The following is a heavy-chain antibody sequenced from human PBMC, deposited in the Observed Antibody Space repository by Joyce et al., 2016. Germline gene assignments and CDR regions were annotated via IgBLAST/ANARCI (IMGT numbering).Heavy chain of an antibody. Sequence: QVQLQQWGAGLLKPSETLSLTCAVYGGSFSVSFWTWIRQSPGKGLEWIGEISHGGRTNYNPSLESRGTISIDTSKTQFSLNLTSMTTADTAVYYCVRGFDSSGYYYAPDAFDVWGQGTKVTVSS. J-gene: IGHJ3*01. CDR3: VRGFDSSGYYYAPDAFDV. D-gene: IGHD3-22*01. V-gene: IGHV4-34*02. CDR1: GGSFSVSF. CDR2: ISHGGRT.